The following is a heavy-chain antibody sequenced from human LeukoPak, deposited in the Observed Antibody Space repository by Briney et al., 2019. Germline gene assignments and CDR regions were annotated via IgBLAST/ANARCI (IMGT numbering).Heavy chain of an antibody. D-gene: IGHD6-13*01. V-gene: IGHV3-30-3*01. CDR2: ISYDGSNK. Sequence: PGGSLRLSCAASGFTFSSYAMHWVRQAPGKGLEWVAVISYDGSNKYYADSVKGRFTISRDNSKNTLYLQMNSLRAEDTAVYYCARGGSSWYPFDYWGQGTLVTVSS. CDR3: ARGGSSWYPFDY. CDR1: GFTFSSYA. J-gene: IGHJ4*02.